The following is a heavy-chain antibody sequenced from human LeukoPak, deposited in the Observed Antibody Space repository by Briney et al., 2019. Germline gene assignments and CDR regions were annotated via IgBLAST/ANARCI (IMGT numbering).Heavy chain of an antibody. CDR1: GYTFTSYD. D-gene: IGHD5-12*01. CDR3: AMGLRFDDAFDI. J-gene: IGHJ3*02. Sequence: GASVTVSCKASGYTFTSYDINWVRQATGQGLEWMGWMNPNSGNTGYAQKFQGRVTITRNTSISTAYMELSSLRSEDTAVYYCAMGLRFDDAFDIWGQGTMVTVSS. CDR2: MNPNSGNT. V-gene: IGHV1-8*03.